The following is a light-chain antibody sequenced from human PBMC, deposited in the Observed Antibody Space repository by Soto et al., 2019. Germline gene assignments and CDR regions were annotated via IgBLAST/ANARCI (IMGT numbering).Light chain of an antibody. CDR2: AAS. J-gene: IGKJ4*01. CDR3: QQLESYPST. Sequence: IQLTQSPSSLSASVGDRVTITCRASQGINTYLAWYQQKPGKAPKLLIYAASTLQSGVPSRFRGSGSGTDFTLTISSRQAEDFATYYCQQLESYPSTFGGGTQ. V-gene: IGKV1-9*01. CDR1: QGINTY.